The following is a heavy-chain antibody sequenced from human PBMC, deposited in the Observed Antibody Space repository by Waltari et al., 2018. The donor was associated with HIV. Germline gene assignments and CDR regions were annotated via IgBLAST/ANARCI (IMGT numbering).Heavy chain of an antibody. V-gene: IGHV3-66*01. CDR3: ASCSSSSGFDY. CDR2: IYIGGRT. J-gene: IGHJ4*02. D-gene: IGHD6-6*01. CDR1: GFTVSSNY. Sequence: EVQLVESGGGLVQPGGSLRLSCAASGFTVSSNYMSWVRQAPGKGLEWVSVIYIGGRTYYADSVKGRFTISRDNSKNTLYLQMNSLRAEDTAVYYCASCSSSSGFDYWGQGTLVTVSS.